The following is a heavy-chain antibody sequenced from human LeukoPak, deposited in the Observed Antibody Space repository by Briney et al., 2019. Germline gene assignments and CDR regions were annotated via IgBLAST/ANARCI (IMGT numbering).Heavy chain of an antibody. CDR3: ARAKGYSSGWAENWFDP. D-gene: IGHD6-19*01. CDR2: IYDSGSA. CDR1: GGSISSYY. V-gene: IGHV4-59*01. J-gene: IGHJ5*02. Sequence: PSETLSLTCIVSGGSISSYYWCWIRQPPGKGLEWIGYIYDSGSANYNPSLKSRVTISVDTSVTQSSLKLSSVTAADTAVYYCARAKGYSSGWAENWFDPWGQGTLVTVSS.